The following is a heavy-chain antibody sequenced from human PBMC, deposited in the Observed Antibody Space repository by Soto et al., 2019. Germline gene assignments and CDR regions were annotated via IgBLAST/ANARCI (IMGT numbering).Heavy chain of an antibody. D-gene: IGHD2-15*01. Sequence: EVQLVESGGGLVQPGRSLRLSCAASGFTFDDYAMHWVRQAPGKGLAWFLGISWNSGSIGYADSVKGRFTISRDNAKNSLYLKKNSLSAEDTELYYCAKDIMSGWSCGSCYVSVEWGQGTLVTLSS. CDR2: ISWNSGSI. CDR3: AKDIMSGWSCGSCYVSVE. CDR1: GFTFDDYA. J-gene: IGHJ4*02. V-gene: IGHV3-9*01.